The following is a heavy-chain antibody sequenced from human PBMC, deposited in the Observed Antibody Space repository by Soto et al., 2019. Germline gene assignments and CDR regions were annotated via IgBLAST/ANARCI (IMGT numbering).Heavy chain of an antibody. J-gene: IGHJ6*02. V-gene: IGHV4-59*01. CDR2: MYNTGST. Sequence: QVRLQESGPGLVKPSETLSLTCTVSGGSISSYYWSWIRQPPGKGLEWIGYMYNTGSTIYNPSLSGRATISVDTSKNQFSLKLNSVTAADTAVYYCARDLWGYCGADCYPLDVWGQGTTVTVSS. D-gene: IGHD2-21*02. CDR1: GGSISSYY. CDR3: ARDLWGYCGADCYPLDV.